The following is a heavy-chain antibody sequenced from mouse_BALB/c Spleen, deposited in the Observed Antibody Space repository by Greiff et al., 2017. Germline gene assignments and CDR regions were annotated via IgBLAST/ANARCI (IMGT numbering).Heavy chain of an antibody. Sequence: VQLQQSGAELVKPGASVKLSCKASGYTFTSYYMYWVKQRPGQGLEWIGEINPSNGGTNFNEKFKSKATLTVDKSSSTAYMQLSSLTSEDSAVYYCTRGGYYGSSYADYAMDYWGQGTSVTVSS. V-gene: IGHV1S81*02. J-gene: IGHJ4*01. CDR1: GYTFTSYY. CDR2: INPSNGGT. CDR3: TRGGYYGSSYADYAMDY. D-gene: IGHD1-1*01.